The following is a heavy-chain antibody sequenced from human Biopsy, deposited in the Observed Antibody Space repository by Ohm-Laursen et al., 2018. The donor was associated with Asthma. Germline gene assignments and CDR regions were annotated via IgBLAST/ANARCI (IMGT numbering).Heavy chain of an antibody. CDR1: GFTLRNFG. CDR2: ISSDVRE. CDR3: VRWRSGYPDHYSDF. J-gene: IGHJ4*02. Sequence: SLRLSCSASGFTLRNFGMHWVRQAPGKGLEWVALISSDVREWYADSVEGRFTISRDNSKNTLDLQMNSLRGDDTAVYYCVRWRSGYPDHYSDFWGLGTLVTVSS. D-gene: IGHD2-21*01. V-gene: IGHV3-30*03.